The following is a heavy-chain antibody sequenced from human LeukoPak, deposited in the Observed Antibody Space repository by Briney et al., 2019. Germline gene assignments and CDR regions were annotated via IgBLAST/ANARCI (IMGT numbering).Heavy chain of an antibody. V-gene: IGHV1-18*01. CDR1: GYTFTSYG. J-gene: IGHJ4*02. CDR3: ARDGLVQTGYSSGWYVY. CDR2: ISAYNGNT. D-gene: IGHD6-19*01. Sequence: GASVKVSCKASGYTFTSYGISWVRQAPGQGLEWMGWISAYNGNTNYAQKLQGRVTMTTDTSTSTAYMELRSLRSDDTAVYYCARDGLVQTGYSSGWYVYWGQGTLVTVSS.